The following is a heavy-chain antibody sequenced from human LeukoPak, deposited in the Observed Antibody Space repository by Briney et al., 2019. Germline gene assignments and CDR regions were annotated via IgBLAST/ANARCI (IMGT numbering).Heavy chain of an antibody. D-gene: IGHD1-26*01. CDR1: GFAFKSYG. V-gene: IGHV3-21*01. Sequence: GGSVILSCAASGFAFKSYGINWVRQAPWKGLEWVSSISSSSAYIYYADSVKGRFTISRDNAKNSLYLEMKSLRAEDTAVYYCARGRYHFGYWGQGALVTVSS. CDR3: ARGRYHFGY. CDR2: ISSSSAYI. J-gene: IGHJ4*02.